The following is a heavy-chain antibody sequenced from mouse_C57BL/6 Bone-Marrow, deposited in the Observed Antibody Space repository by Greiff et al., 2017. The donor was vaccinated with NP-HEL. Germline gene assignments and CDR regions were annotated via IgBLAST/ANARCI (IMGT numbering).Heavy chain of an antibody. Sequence: EVQLQESGAELVRPGASVKLSCTASGFNINDDYMHWVKQRPEQGLEWIGWIDPENGDTEYASKFQGKATITADTSSNTAYLQLSSLTSEDTAVYYCTTNYDEASWFAYWGQGTLVTVSA. CDR2: IDPENGDT. CDR1: GFNINDDY. CDR3: TTNYDEASWFAY. J-gene: IGHJ3*01. V-gene: IGHV14-4*01. D-gene: IGHD2-4*01.